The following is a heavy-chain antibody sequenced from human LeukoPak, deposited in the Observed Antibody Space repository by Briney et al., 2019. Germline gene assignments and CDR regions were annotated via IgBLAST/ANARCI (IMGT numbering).Heavy chain of an antibody. CDR2: IIPILGIA. D-gene: IGHD5-18*01. V-gene: IGHV1-69*04. J-gene: IGHJ6*02. CDR1: GGTFSSYA. Sequence: GASVKVSCKASGGTFSSYAISWVRQAPGQGLEWMGRIIPILGIANYAQKFQGRVTITADKSTSTAYMELSSLRSEDTAVYYCARADTAMDLYYYGMDVWGQGTTVTVSS. CDR3: ARADTAMDLYYYGMDV.